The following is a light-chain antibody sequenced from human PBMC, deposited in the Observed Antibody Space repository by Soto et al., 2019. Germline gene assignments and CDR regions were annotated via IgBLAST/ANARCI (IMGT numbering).Light chain of an antibody. CDR1: SSDVGGYGF. CDR3: SSYADSNNYV. J-gene: IGLJ1*01. V-gene: IGLV2-8*01. CDR2: EVS. Sequence: QSVLTQPPSASGSPGQSVTISCTGSSSDVGGYGFVSWYQLHPGEAPKLMIYEVSKRPSGVPDRFSGSKSGTTASLTVSGLQANDEADYYCSSYADSNNYVFGTGTKRTVL.